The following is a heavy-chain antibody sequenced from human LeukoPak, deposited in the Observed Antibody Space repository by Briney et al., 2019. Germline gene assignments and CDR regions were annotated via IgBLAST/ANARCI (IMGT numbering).Heavy chain of an antibody. CDR1: GFTFRNYW. D-gene: IGHD6-19*01. Sequence: GGSLRLSCAASGFTFRNYWMHWVRHAPGKGLVWVSRIESDGSSTTYADSVKGRFTISRDNAKNTLYLQMNSLRAGDTAKYYCARGGIAVTGTLRYDYWGQGTLVTVSS. CDR2: IESDGSST. J-gene: IGHJ4*02. CDR3: ARGGIAVTGTLRYDY. V-gene: IGHV3-74*01.